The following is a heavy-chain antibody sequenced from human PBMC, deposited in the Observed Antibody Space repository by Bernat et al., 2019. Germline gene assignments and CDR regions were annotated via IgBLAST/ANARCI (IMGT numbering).Heavy chain of an antibody. CDR2: ISSSSSYI. CDR1: GFTFSSYS. CDR3: ARDRAYFDWLADY. D-gene: IGHD3-9*01. Sequence: EVQLVESGGGLVKPGGSLRLSCAASGFTFSSYSMNWVRQAPGKGLEWVSSISSSSSYIYYADSVKGRFTISRDNAKNSLYLQMNSLRAEDTAGYYCARDRAYFDWLADYWGQGTLVTVSS. J-gene: IGHJ4*02. V-gene: IGHV3-21*01.